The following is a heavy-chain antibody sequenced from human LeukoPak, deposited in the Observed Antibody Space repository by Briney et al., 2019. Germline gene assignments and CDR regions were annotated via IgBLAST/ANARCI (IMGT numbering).Heavy chain of an antibody. Sequence: GGSLRLSCAASGLSFSTYWMSWVRQGPGKGLEWVATIWPDGSDKKYVDSVRDRFTISRDNAKNSLYLQMNSLSADDTAVYFCARLFGGVTTFDYWGQGALVTVSS. CDR2: IWPDGSDK. V-gene: IGHV3-7*01. CDR1: GLSFSTYW. D-gene: IGHD4-17*01. CDR3: ARLFGGVTTFDY. J-gene: IGHJ4*02.